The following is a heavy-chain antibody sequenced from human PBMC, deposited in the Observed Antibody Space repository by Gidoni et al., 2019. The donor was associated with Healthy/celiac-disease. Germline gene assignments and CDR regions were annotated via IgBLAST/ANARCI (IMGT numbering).Heavy chain of an antibody. V-gene: IGHV1-24*01. CDR3: ATDRGHYYYYGMDV. CDR2: FDPEDGET. Sequence: QVQLVQSGAEVKMPGASVKVPRKVSGYTLPELSMHWVLQAPGKGLEWMGGFDPEDGETIYAQKFQGRVTMTKDTSTDTAYMELSSLRSEDTAVYYCATDRGHYYYYGMDVWGQGTTVTVSS. J-gene: IGHJ6*02. CDR1: GYTLPELS.